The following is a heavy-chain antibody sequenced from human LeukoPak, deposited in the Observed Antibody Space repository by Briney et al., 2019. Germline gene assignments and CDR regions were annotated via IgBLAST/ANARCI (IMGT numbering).Heavy chain of an antibody. CDR3: ARGAAATY. J-gene: IGHJ4*02. D-gene: IGHD6-13*01. CDR1: VGSISTYY. Sequence: PSETLSLTCAVSVGSISTYYWSWIRQPPGKGLEWIGYIHYSGSSNYNPSLKSRVTISLDTSKNQFSLKLSSVTAADTAVYYCARGAAATYWGQGTLVTVSS. V-gene: IGHV4-59*01. CDR2: IHYSGSS.